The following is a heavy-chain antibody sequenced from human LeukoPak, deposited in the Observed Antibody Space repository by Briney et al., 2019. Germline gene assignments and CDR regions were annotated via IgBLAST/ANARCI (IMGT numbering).Heavy chain of an antibody. V-gene: IGHV4-59*08. CDR2: IYYSGST. D-gene: IGHD1-26*01. CDR1: GGSISSYY. J-gene: IGHJ4*02. Sequence: SETLSLTCTVSGGSISSYYWSWIRQPPGKGLEWIGYIYYSGSTNYNPSLKSRVTISVDTSKNQFSLKLSSVTAADTAVYYCARSYYPRGSYFDYWGQGTLVTVSS. CDR3: ARSYYPRGSYFDY.